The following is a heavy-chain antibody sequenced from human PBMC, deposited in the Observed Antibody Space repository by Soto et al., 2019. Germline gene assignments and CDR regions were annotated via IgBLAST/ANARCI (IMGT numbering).Heavy chain of an antibody. D-gene: IGHD3-10*01. CDR2: IVVGSGNT. CDR3: AAEYSEVRGWSYYGMDF. V-gene: IGHV1-58*01. J-gene: IGHJ6*02. Sequence: TSVKVSCKASGFTFTSSAVQWVRQARGQRLEWIGWIVVGSGNTNYAQKFQERVTITRDMSTSTAYMELSSLRSEDTAVYYCAAEYSEVRGWSYYGMDFWGQGTMVTVSS. CDR1: GFTFTSSA.